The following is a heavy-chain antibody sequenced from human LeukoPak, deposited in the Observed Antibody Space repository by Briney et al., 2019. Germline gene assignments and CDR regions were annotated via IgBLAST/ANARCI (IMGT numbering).Heavy chain of an antibody. CDR3: ARDRASDGGFDY. J-gene: IGHJ4*02. V-gene: IGHV4-59*01. D-gene: IGHD4-23*01. CDR1: GGSISPYY. Sequence: TATLSLTCSVSGGSISPYYWSWIRQPPGKGLEWIGYIYLIGTTNYNPSLQSRVTISVATSKNQFSLKLSSVTAADTALYYCARDRASDGGFDYWGQGTLVTVSS. CDR2: IYLIGTT.